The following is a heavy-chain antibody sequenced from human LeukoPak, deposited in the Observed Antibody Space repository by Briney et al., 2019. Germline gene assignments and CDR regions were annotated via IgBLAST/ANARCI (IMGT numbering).Heavy chain of an antibody. CDR2: INSDGSIT. D-gene: IGHD3-22*01. CDR3: ASGWGTMREY. J-gene: IGHJ4*02. CDR1: GFTFSSYW. Sequence: GGSLRLSCAASGFTFSSYWMHWVRQASGKGLVWVSRINSDGSITSYADSVKGRFTISRDNAKNTLYLQLNSLKAEDTAVYYCASGWGTMREYWGQGTLVTVSS. V-gene: IGHV3-74*01.